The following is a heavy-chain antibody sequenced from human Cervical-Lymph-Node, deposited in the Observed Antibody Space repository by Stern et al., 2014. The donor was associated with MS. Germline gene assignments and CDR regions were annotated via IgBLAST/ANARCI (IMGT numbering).Heavy chain of an antibody. Sequence: QVQLVESGGGVVQPGRSLRLSCAASGFTFDSYAMHWVRQTPGKGLEWVAVISYDGENKYYADSVKGRFTISRDNSKNTLYLIRTRLRPEAPALYYFARDKFTRSSRLFDYWGQGALVTVTS. CDR1: GFTFDSYA. J-gene: IGHJ4*02. CDR2: ISYDGENK. V-gene: IGHV3-30*04. D-gene: IGHD6-6*01. CDR3: ARDKFTRSSRLFDY.